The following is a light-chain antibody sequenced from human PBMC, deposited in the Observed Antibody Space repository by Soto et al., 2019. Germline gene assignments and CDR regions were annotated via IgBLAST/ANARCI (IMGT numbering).Light chain of an antibody. Sequence: EVVLTQSPVTLSLSPGERATLSCRASQXFRGLLAWYQQKPGQAPRLLIYDAYNRATGIPPRFSGSGSGTDFTLTISSLXPEDSAVYYCQQRHMWPITFGQGTRLEIK. J-gene: IGKJ5*01. CDR3: QQRHMWPIT. CDR1: QXFRGL. V-gene: IGKV3-11*01. CDR2: DAY.